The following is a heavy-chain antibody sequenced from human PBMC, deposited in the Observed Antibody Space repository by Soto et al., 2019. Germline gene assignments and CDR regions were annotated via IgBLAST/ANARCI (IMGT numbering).Heavy chain of an antibody. D-gene: IGHD2-2*01. CDR1: GFTFTSSA. CDR2: IVVGSGNT. Sequence: ASVKVSCKASGFTFTSSAMQWVRQARGQRLEWIGWIVVGSGNTNYAQKFQERVTITRDMSTSTAYMELSSLRSEDTAVYYCAAAADYYYYYYMDVWGKGTTVTVSS. J-gene: IGHJ6*03. V-gene: IGHV1-58*02. CDR3: AAAADYYYYYYMDV.